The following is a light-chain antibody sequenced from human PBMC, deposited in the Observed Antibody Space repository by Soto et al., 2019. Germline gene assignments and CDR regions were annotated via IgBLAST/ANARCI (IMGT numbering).Light chain of an antibody. Sequence: DIQMTQSPSSLSASVGDRVTITCQASQDISNYLNWYQQKPGKAPKLLIYDTSNLETGVPSRFSGSRSRTYFTFTITSLQPEDIATYYCQQYDNLPLTFGGGTKVEIK. CDR3: QQYDNLPLT. CDR2: DTS. J-gene: IGKJ4*01. V-gene: IGKV1-33*01. CDR1: QDISNY.